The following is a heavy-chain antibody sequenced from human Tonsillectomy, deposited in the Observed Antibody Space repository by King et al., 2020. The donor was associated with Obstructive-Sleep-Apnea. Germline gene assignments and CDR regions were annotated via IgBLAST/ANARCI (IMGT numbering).Heavy chain of an antibody. CDR2: IYYSGST. V-gene: IGHV4-39*07. D-gene: IGHD2-15*01. Sequence: QLQESGPGLVKPSETLSLTCTVSGGSISSSSYYWGWIRQPPGKGLEWIGSIYYSGSTYYNPSHKGRVTISVDTSKNQFSLKLSSVTAADTAVYYCASLGYCSGGSCQDYWGQGTLVTVSS. J-gene: IGHJ4*02. CDR3: ASLGYCSGGSCQDY. CDR1: GGSISSSSYY.